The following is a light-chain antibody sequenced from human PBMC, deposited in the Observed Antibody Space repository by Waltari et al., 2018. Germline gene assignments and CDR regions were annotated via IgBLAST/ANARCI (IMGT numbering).Light chain of an antibody. CDR3: QQYGSSPFT. Sequence: EIVLTQSPGTLSLSPGERATLSCSASESVSSSYLAWYQQKPGQAPRLLLYDASSRATGFPDRFSGSGSGTDFTLTISRLEPEDFAVYYCQQYGSSPFTFGGGTKVEIK. J-gene: IGKJ4*01. V-gene: IGKV3-20*01. CDR2: DAS. CDR1: ESVSSSY.